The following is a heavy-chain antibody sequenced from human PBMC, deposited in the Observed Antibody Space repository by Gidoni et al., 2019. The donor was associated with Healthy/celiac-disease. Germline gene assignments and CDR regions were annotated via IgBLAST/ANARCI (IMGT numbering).Heavy chain of an antibody. CDR1: GFTFSSYW. CDR2: IKQDGSEK. Sequence: EVQLVESGGGLVQPGGSLRLSCAASGFTFSSYWMSWVRQAPGKGLELVANIKQDGSEKYYVDSVKGRFTISRDNAKNSLYLQMNSLRAEDTAVYYCADDGDSGYDGTRDYWGQGTLVTVSS. CDR3: ADDGDSGYDGTRDY. J-gene: IGHJ4*02. V-gene: IGHV3-7*01. D-gene: IGHD5-12*01.